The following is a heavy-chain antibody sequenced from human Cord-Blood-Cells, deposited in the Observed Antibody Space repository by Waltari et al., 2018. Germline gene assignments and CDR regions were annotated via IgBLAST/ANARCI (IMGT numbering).Heavy chain of an antibody. CDR1: GGSFSGYY. J-gene: IGHJ2*01. Sequence: QVQLQQWGAGLLKPSETLSLTCAVYGGSFSGYYWSWIRQPPGKGLEWIGEINHSGSTNYNPSLKSRVTISVDTSKNQFSLKLSSVTAADTAVYYCAREVGLGHFDLWGRGTLVTVSS. CDR2: INHSGST. CDR3: AREVGLGHFDL. D-gene: IGHD1-26*01. V-gene: IGHV4-34*01.